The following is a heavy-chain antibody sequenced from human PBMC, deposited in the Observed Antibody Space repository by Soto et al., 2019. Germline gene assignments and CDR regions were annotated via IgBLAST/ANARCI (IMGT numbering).Heavy chain of an antibody. Sequence: ESGGGVVQPGRSLRLSCAASGFTFSSYAMHWVRQAPGKGLEWVAVISYDGSNKYYADSVKGRFTISRDNSKNTLYVQMNSLRAEDTAVYYCARDDYDFWSGYPQYYYYGMDVWGQGTTVTVSS. CDR2: ISYDGSNK. J-gene: IGHJ6*02. CDR1: GFTFSSYA. D-gene: IGHD3-3*01. V-gene: IGHV3-30-3*01. CDR3: ARDDYDFWSGYPQYYYYGMDV.